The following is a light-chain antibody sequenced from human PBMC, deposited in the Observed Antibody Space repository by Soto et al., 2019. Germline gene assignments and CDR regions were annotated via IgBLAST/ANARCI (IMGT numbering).Light chain of an antibody. J-gene: IGLJ2*01. V-gene: IGLV2-14*03. Sequence: QSALTQPASVSGSPGQSITISCTGTSSDVGDYDYVSWYQQHPGKAPKLVIYDVSNRPSGVSNRFSGSKSGNTASLTISGLQAEDEADYYCSSYSRSSTVVFGEGTKLTVL. CDR3: SSYSRSSTVV. CDR1: SSDVGDYDY. CDR2: DVS.